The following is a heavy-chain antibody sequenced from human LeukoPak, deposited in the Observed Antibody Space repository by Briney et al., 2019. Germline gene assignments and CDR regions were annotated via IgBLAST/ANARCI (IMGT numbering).Heavy chain of an antibody. D-gene: IGHD1-26*01. CDR3: ARHTTGARQSFDS. J-gene: IGHJ4*02. CDR2: ISGSDDAT. V-gene: IGHV3-23*01. CDR1: GFTFSSHS. Sequence: GGSLRLSCSASGFTFSSHSMSWVRQAPGKGLEWVSVISGSDDATFYADSVKGRFTISRDNSKNTLFLQMSSLGGEDTATYYCARHTTGARQSFDSWGQGIVVFVSS.